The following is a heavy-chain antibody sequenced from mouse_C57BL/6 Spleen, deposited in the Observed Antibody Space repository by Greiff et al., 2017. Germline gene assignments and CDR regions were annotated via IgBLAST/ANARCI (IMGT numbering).Heavy chain of an antibody. J-gene: IGHJ2*01. Sequence: QVQLQQPGAELVKPGASVKLSCKASGYTFTSYWMHWVKQRPGQGLEWIGMIHPNSGSTNYNEKFKSKATLTADKSSSTAYMQLSSLTSEDSAVYYCARFTTVVFDYWGQGTTLTVSS. V-gene: IGHV1-64*01. CDR2: IHPNSGST. CDR3: ARFTTVVFDY. CDR1: GYTFTSYW. D-gene: IGHD1-1*01.